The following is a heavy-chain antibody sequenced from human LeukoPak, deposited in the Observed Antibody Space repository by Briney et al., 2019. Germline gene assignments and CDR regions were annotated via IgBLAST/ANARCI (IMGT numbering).Heavy chain of an antibody. CDR3: ATDRREEPSNFDRNRFAY. CDR1: GFTFNNYW. Sequence: PGGSLRLSCVASGFTFNNYWMNWVRQAPGRGLEWVGNIREDGSEKNYVDSVKGRFTISRENAKNSLYLQMDNLRAEDTAVYYCATDRREEPSNFDRNRFAYWGQGTLVTVSS. CDR2: IREDGSEK. J-gene: IGHJ4*02. D-gene: IGHD1-14*01. V-gene: IGHV3-7*05.